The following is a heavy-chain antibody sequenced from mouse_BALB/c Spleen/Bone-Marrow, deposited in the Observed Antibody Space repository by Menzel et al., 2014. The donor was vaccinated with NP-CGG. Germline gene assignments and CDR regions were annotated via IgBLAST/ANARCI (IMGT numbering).Heavy chain of an antibody. CDR2: IRNKANGYTT. Sequence: EVQRVESGGGLVQPGGSLSLSCATSGFTFTDYYMSWVRQPPGKALEWLGFIRNKANGYTTEYSASVKGRFTISRDNFQSILYLQMNTLRAEDSATYYCARDGYDDYWGQGTTLTVSS. CDR1: GFTFTDYY. J-gene: IGHJ2*01. V-gene: IGHV7-3*02. CDR3: ARDGYDDY. D-gene: IGHD2-2*01.